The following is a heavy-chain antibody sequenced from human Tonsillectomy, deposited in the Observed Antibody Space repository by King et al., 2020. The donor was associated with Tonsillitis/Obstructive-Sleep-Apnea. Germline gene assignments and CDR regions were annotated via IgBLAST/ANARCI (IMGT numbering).Heavy chain of an antibody. CDR2: IWYDVSNK. Sequence: VQLVESGGGVVQPGRSLRLSCAASGFSFSRYGMHWVRQAPGKGLEWVAVIWYDVSNKYYADSVKGRFTISRDNSKNTLYLQMNSLRAEDTAVYYCAKYLIRGVAPRAYYFDYWGQGTLVTVSS. CDR3: AKYLIRGVAPRAYYFDY. J-gene: IGHJ4*02. CDR1: GFSFSRYG. V-gene: IGHV3-33*06. D-gene: IGHD3-10*01.